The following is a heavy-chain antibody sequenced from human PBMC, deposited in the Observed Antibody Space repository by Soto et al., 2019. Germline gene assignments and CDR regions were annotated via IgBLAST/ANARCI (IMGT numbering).Heavy chain of an antibody. Sequence: QVQLVQSGAEVKKPGSSVKVSCKASGGTFSSYAISWVRQAPGQGLEWMGGIIPIFGTANYAQKFQGRVTITADESTSTAYMELGSLRSEDTAVYYCARVSQLVEGYYYYDGMDVWGQGTTVTVSS. J-gene: IGHJ6*02. CDR1: GGTFSSYA. V-gene: IGHV1-69*12. CDR2: IIPIFGTA. D-gene: IGHD6-6*01. CDR3: ARVSQLVEGYYYYDGMDV.